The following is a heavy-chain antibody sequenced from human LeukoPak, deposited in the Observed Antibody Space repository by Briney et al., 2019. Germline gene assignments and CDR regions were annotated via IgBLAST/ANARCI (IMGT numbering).Heavy chain of an antibody. V-gene: IGHV3-23*01. CDR2: ISDDSSFT. CDR3: ARDIASTRMDV. J-gene: IGHJ6*02. D-gene: IGHD2-15*01. CDR1: GLTFSNYA. Sequence: HPGGSLRLSCAASGLTFSNYAMNWVRQAPGKGLECVSTISDDSSFTYYADSVKGRSTISRDNSKNILYLQMNSLRAEDTAVYYCARDIASTRMDVWGQGTTVSVSS.